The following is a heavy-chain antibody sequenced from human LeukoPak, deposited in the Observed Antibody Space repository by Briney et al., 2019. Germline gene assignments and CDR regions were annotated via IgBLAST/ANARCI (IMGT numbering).Heavy chain of an antibody. Sequence: SETLSLTCSVSGRSINTYYWTWIRQPPGKGLEWLGYIYYSGSTNYNPSLKSRVTILVDTSKNQFSLKLSSVTAADTAVYYCATASSGFGVTPDYWGQGTLVTVSS. CDR1: GRSINTYY. CDR3: ATASSGFGVTPDY. J-gene: IGHJ4*02. V-gene: IGHV4-59*12. CDR2: IYYSGST. D-gene: IGHD3-22*01.